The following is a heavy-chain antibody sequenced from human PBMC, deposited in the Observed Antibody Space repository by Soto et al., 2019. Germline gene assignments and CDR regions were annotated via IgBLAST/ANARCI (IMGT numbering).Heavy chain of an antibody. CDR2: IDRFGSYS. V-gene: IGHV3-21*03. D-gene: IGHD3-16*01. Sequence: EVRLVESGGGLVKSGGSLRLSCSASGFTFSTYTMNWVRQAPGRWLEWISYIDRFGSYSWYVDSAQGRFTISRDNAKNSLYLQMNSLRAEDTAVYYCARVGSTFARGRIGGVHYGLDVWGQGTTVTVSS. CDR1: GFTFSTYT. CDR3: ARVGSTFARGRIGGVHYGLDV. J-gene: IGHJ6*02.